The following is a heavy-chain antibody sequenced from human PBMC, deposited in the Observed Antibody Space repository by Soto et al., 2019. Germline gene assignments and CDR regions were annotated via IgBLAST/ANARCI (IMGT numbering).Heavy chain of an antibody. CDR2: IYYSGST. J-gene: IGHJ6*02. V-gene: IGHV4-59*01. CDR1: GGSISSYY. D-gene: IGHD3-10*01. CDR3: ARDRSVRGVIQPRSYYYGMDV. Sequence: SETLSLTCTVSGGSISSYYWSWIRQPPGKGLEWIGYIYYSGSTNYNPSLKSRVTISVDTSKNQFSLKLSSVTAADTAVYYCARDRSVRGVIQPRSYYYGMDVWGQGTTVTVSS.